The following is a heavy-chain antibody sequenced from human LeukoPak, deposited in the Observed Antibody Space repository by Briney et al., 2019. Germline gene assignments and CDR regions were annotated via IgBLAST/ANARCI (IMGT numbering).Heavy chain of an antibody. CDR1: GGTFSSYA. J-gene: IGHJ4*02. D-gene: IGHD2-2*01. CDR2: IIPIFGTA. CDR3: AAYCSSTSRQLSFDY. Sequence: SVKVSCKASGGTFSSYAISWVRQAPGQGLEWMGGIIPIFGTANYAQKFQGRVTITADESTSTAYMELSSLRSEDTAVYYCAAYCSSTSRQLSFDYWGQGTLVTVSS. V-gene: IGHV1-69*01.